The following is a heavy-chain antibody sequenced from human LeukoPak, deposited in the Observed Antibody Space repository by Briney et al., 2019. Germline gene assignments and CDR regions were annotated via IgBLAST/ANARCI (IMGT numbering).Heavy chain of an antibody. D-gene: IGHD3-10*01. J-gene: IGHJ4*02. V-gene: IGHV3-23*01. CDR3: AKDLSYGWYVDY. CDR1: GFTFSSYS. CDR2: ISGSGGST. Sequence: PGGSLRLSCAASGFTFSSYSMNWVRQAPGKGLEWVSAISGSGGSTYYADSVKGRFTISRDNSKNTLYLQMNSLRAEDTAVYYCAKDLSYGWYVDYWGQGTLVTVSS.